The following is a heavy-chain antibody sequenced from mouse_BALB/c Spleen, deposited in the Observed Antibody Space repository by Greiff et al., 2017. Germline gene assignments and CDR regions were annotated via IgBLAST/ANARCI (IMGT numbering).Heavy chain of an antibody. V-gene: IGHV5-4*02. D-gene: IGHD1-1*01. Sequence: EVKLVESGGGLVKPGGSLKLSCAASGFTFSDYYMYWVRQTPEKRLEWVATISDGGSYTYYPDSVKGRFTISRDNAKNNLYLQMSSLKSEDTAMYYCARDDGSTPFDYWGQGTTLTVSS. J-gene: IGHJ2*01. CDR2: ISDGGSYT. CDR1: GFTFSDYY. CDR3: ARDDGSTPFDY.